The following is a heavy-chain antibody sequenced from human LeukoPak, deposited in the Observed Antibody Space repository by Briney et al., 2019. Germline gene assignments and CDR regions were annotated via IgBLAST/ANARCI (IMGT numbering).Heavy chain of an antibody. CDR1: GSSFTSYW. J-gene: IGHJ6*02. CDR3: ARLPTVTTYYYGMDV. Sequence: GESLKISCKGSGSSFTSYWIGWVRQMPGKGLEWMGIIYPGDSDTRYSPSFQGQVTISADKSISTAYLQWSSLKASDTAMYYCARLPTVTTYYYGMDVWGQGTTVTVSS. D-gene: IGHD4-11*01. V-gene: IGHV5-51*01. CDR2: IYPGDSDT.